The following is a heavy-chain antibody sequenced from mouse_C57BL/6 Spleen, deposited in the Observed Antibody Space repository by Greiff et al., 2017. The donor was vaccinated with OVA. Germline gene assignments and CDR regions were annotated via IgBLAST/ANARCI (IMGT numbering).Heavy chain of an antibody. CDR1: GYTFTSYW. D-gene: IGHD3-2*02. CDR2: IDPSDSYT. CDR3: ARTPVDSSGYWFAY. J-gene: IGHJ3*01. V-gene: IGHV1-69*01. Sequence: QVQLKQPGAELVMPGASVKLSCKASGYTFTSYWMHWVKQRPGQGLEWIGEIDPSDSYTNYNQKFKGKSTLTVDKSSSTAYMQLSSLTSEDSAVYYCARTPVDSSGYWFAYWGQGTLVTVSA.